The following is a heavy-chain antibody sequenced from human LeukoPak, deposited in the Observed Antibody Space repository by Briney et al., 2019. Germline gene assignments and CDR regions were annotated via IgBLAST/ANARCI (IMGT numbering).Heavy chain of an antibody. CDR1: GYTFTSYA. Sequence: ASVKVSCKASGYTFTSYAMHWVRQAPGQRLEWTGWINAGNGNTKYSQKFQGRVTITRDTSASTAYMELSSLRSEDTAVYYCARDQGSSSLLHDAFDIWGQGTMVTVSS. J-gene: IGHJ3*02. CDR2: INAGNGNT. CDR3: ARDQGSSSLLHDAFDI. V-gene: IGHV1-3*01. D-gene: IGHD6-6*01.